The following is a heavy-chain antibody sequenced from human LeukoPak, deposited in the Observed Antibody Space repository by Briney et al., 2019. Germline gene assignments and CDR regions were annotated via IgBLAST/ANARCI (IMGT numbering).Heavy chain of an antibody. CDR3: AKETSSSFDC. J-gene: IGHJ4*02. CDR1: GFTFSSYA. D-gene: IGHD6-13*01. Sequence: GGSLRLSCAASGFTFSSYAMNWVRQAPGKGLEWVSGLSNTGGSTYYADSVKGRFTISRDNSKNTLYLQMNSLRAEDTAVYYCAKETSSSFDCWGQGTLVTVSS. CDR2: LSNTGGST. V-gene: IGHV3-23*01.